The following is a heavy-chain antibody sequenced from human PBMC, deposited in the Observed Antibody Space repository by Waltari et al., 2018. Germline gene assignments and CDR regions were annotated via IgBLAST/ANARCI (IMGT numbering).Heavy chain of an antibody. Sequence: QVQLQESGPGLVKPSQTLSLTCTVSGGSISSGSYYWSWIRQPAGKGLEWFGRIYTSGSTNYNPSLKSRVTISVDTSKNQFSLKLSSVTAADTAVYYCASSLGDILTGSYYFDYWGQGTLVTVSS. D-gene: IGHD3-9*01. CDR1: GGSISSGSYY. J-gene: IGHJ4*02. CDR2: IYTSGST. V-gene: IGHV4-61*02. CDR3: ASSLGDILTGSYYFDY.